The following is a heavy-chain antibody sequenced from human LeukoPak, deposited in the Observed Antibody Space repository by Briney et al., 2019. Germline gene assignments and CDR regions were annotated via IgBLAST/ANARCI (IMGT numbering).Heavy chain of an antibody. CDR2: ISGSGGST. CDR1: GFTFSSYA. J-gene: IGHJ4*02. CDR3: AKVSGGMLGRWYSGSYCFDY. Sequence: GGSLRLSCAASGFTFSSYAMSWVRQAPGKGLEWVSAISGSGGSTYYADSVKGRFTISRDNSKNTLYLQMNSLRAEDTAVYYCAKVSGGMLGRWYSGSYCFDYWGQGTLVTVSS. V-gene: IGHV3-23*01. D-gene: IGHD1-26*01.